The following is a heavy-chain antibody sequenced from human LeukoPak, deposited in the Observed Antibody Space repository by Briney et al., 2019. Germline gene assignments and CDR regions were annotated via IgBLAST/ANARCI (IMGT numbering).Heavy chain of an antibody. D-gene: IGHD5-18*01. CDR1: GFTFTNAW. Sequence: GGSLRLSCEASGFTFTNAWMNWVRQAPGKGLEWVSYIGSSGSTIYYADSVKGRFTISRDNAKNSLYLQMNSLRAEDTAVYYCAREVRGYSYGPNWFDPWGQGTLVTVSS. CDR2: IGSSGSTI. J-gene: IGHJ5*02. V-gene: IGHV3-48*04. CDR3: AREVRGYSYGPNWFDP.